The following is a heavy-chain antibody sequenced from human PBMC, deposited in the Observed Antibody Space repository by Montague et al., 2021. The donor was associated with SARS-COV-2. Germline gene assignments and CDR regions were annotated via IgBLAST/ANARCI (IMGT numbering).Heavy chain of an antibody. J-gene: IGHJ4*02. CDR2: TYYRSKWYN. V-gene: IGHV6-1*01. Sequence: CAISGDSVASNIATRNWIRQSPSIGLEWLGRTYYRSKWYNDYAESVKSRITIDPDTSKHQFSLHLNSVTSEDTAVYYCARISVGSKYYFDFWGQGTLVTVSS. CDR1: GDSVASNIAT. D-gene: IGHD4-11*01. CDR3: ARISVGSKYYFDF.